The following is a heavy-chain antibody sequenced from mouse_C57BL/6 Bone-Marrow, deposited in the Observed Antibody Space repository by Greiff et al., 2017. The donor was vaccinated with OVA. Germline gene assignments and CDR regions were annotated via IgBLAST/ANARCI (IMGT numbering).Heavy chain of an antibody. J-gene: IGHJ3*01. V-gene: IGHV1-69*01. D-gene: IGHD3-2*02. CDR1: GYTFTSYW. CDR3: ARGGRSGYWIAY. CDR2: IDPSDSYT. Sequence: QVQLQQPGAELVMPGASVKLSCKASGYTFTSYWMHWVKQRPGQGLEWIGEIDPSDSYTNYNQKFKGKSTLTVDKSSSTAYMQLSSLTSEDSAVYYCARGGRSGYWIAYWGQGTLVTVSA.